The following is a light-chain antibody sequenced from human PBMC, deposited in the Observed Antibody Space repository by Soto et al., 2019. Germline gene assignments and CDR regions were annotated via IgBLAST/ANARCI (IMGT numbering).Light chain of an antibody. J-gene: IGKJ2*01. CDR3: MQGTHWPYT. V-gene: IGKV2-30*01. Sequence: DAVLTQSPLSLPVTLGQPASISCRSSQNLLYSDGNTYLNWFQQRPGQSPRRLIAKVSNRDSRVPERLSGSGAGTDFALKISRGAAEDVGIYYCMQGTHWPYTFGQRTKLEIK. CDR1: QNLLYSDGNTY. CDR2: KVS.